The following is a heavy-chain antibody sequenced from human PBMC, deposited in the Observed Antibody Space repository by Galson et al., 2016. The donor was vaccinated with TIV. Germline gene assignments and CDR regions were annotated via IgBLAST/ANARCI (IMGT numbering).Heavy chain of an antibody. J-gene: IGHJ3*02. CDR1: GYIFTNYW. V-gene: IGHV5-51*01. Sequence: QSGAEVKEPGESLNISCKGSGYIFTNYWIGWVRQMPGKGLEWMGIIYPGDSDTRYSPSFQGQVTISADRSINTAYLLLNSLKASDTAMYYCSSRFAVDYVDYAAFDIWGQGTIVTVSS. CDR3: SSRFAVDYVDYAAFDI. CDR2: IYPGDSDT. D-gene: IGHD4-17*01.